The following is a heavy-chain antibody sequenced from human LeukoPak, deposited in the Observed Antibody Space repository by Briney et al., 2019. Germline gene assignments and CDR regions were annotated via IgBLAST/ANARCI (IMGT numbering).Heavy chain of an antibody. CDR1: GFTVSSDY. D-gene: IGHD2-15*01. Sequence: GGSLRLSCAASGFTVSSDYMSWVRQAPGKGLEWASVIYTDGRTFFADFVKGRFTISRDTSKNMLYLQMNSLRVEDTAVYYCARGTPTVSAGHYWGKGTLVTVSS. J-gene: IGHJ4*02. CDR3: ARGTPTVSAGHY. V-gene: IGHV3-53*01. CDR2: IYTDGRT.